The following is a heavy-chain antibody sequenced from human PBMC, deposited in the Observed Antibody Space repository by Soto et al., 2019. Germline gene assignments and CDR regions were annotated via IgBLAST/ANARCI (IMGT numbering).Heavy chain of an antibody. V-gene: IGHV4-30-2*01. J-gene: IGHJ4*02. CDR3: VRHRDVVYYDSGGYYGPLDY. CDR2: IYHSGST. D-gene: IGHD3-22*01. CDR1: GGSISSGGCS. Sequence: PSETLSLTCAVSGGSISSGGCSWSWIRQPPGKGLEWIGYIYHSGSTNYNPSLKSRVTISVDTPKNQFSLQLSSVTAADTAVYYCVRHRDVVYYDSGGYYGPLDYWGQGTLVTVSS.